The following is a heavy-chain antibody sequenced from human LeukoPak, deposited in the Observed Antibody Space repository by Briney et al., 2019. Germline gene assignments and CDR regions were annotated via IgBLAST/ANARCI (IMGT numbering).Heavy chain of an antibody. D-gene: IGHD1-26*01. CDR2: LYPDGSAT. J-gene: IGHJ4*02. CDR1: GYTFNNYW. Sequence: GESLKISCKASGYTFNNYWIGWVRQMPGRGLEGMGMLYPDGSATTYHPSFEGRVTISADKSVTTAYLEWNSLKASDTALYYCVRQGLQSGTYPAYWGPGTLVTVSS. CDR3: VRQGLQSGTYPAY. V-gene: IGHV5-51*01.